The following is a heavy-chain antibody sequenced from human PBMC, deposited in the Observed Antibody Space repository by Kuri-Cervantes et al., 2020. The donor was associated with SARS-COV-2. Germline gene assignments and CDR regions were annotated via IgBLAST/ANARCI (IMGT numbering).Heavy chain of an antibody. CDR3: ARGIVVVVAAMGYFDY. V-gene: IGHV1-18*04. J-gene: IGHJ4*02. CDR1: GYIFTNYY. CDR2: INGYNDNT. Sequence: ASVKVSCKASGYIFTNYYMSWVRQAPGQGLEWMGWINGYNDNTKYAQKLQGRVSMTTDTSTSTAYMELRSLRSDDTAVYYCARGIVVVVAAMGYFDYWGQGTLVTVSS. D-gene: IGHD2-15*01.